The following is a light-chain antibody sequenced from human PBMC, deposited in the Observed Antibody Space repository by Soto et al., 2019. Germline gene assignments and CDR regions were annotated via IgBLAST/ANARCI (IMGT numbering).Light chain of an antibody. CDR1: QGISNY. Sequence: IQLTQSPSSLSASIGDRVTITCRASQGISNYLAWYQQKPGKAPQLLLYIASTLQGGVPSRFSGSGSGTDFSLTISSLQPEDVATYYCQYLNSFPLTFGGGTKVEIK. J-gene: IGKJ4*01. V-gene: IGKV1-9*01. CDR3: QYLNSFPLT. CDR2: IAS.